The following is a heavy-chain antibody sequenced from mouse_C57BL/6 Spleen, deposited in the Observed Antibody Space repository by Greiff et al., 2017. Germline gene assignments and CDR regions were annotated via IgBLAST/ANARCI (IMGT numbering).Heavy chain of an antibody. CDR2: IYPSDSET. CDR1: GYTFTSYW. J-gene: IGHJ3*01. Sequence: VQLQQPGAELVRPGSSVKLSCKASGYTFTSYWMDWVKQRPGQGLEWIGNIYPSDSETHYNQKFKDKATLTVDKSSSTAYMQLSSLTSEDSAVYYCARRGDITTVVEGGFAYWGQGTLVTVSA. V-gene: IGHV1-61*01. D-gene: IGHD1-1*01. CDR3: ARRGDITTVVEGGFAY.